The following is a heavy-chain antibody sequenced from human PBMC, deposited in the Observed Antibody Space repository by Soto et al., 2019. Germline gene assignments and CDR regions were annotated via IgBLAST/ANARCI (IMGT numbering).Heavy chain of an antibody. D-gene: IGHD3-22*01. CDR1: GGSFSLNY. Sequence: QVQLQESGPGLVKPSETLSLTCSLSGGSFSLNYWSWIRHPQGKGLEWVGYINYGGTTSYNPSLKSRVSISLETSKSQFSLRLTSVTAADTAVYYCARLGAYYQSLDPWGPGTLVTVSS. CDR2: INYGGTT. CDR3: ARLGAYYQSLDP. V-gene: IGHV4-59*08. J-gene: IGHJ5*02.